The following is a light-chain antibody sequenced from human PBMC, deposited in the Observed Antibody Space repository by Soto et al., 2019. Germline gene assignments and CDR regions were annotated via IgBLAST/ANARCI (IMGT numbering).Light chain of an antibody. CDR2: QAS. CDR3: QQCSDWPLT. J-gene: IGKJ4*01. Sequence: EIVFTPSPGTLSLSPGERATLSCGASQSVGSYLAWYQQKPGQAPRLLIYQASNRATGIPAKFSGSGSGTDFTLTISSLGPEDFAVYYCQQCSDWPLTFGGGTKVHIK. CDR1: QSVGSY. V-gene: IGKV3-11*01.